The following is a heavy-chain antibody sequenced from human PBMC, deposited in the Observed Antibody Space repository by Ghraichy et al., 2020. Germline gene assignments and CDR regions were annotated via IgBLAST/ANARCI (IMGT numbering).Heavy chain of an antibody. CDR3: ARDGPYYDFWSGYYTGGGAPYFDY. V-gene: IGHV3-33*01. Sequence: GVLRLSCAASGFTFSSYGMHWVRQAPGKGLEWVAVIWYDGSNKYYADSVKGRFTISRDNSKNTLYLQMNSLRAEDTAVYYCARDGPYYDFWSGYYTGGGAPYFDYWGQGTLVTVSS. D-gene: IGHD3-3*01. J-gene: IGHJ4*02. CDR1: GFTFSSYG. CDR2: IWYDGSNK.